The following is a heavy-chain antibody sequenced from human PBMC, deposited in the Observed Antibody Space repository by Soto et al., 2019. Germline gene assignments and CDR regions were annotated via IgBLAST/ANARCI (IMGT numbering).Heavy chain of an antibody. CDR2: IYHSGTT. J-gene: IGHJ4*02. D-gene: IGHD6-13*01. Sequence: QVQLQESGPGLVKPSGTLSLTCAVSGGYISRTDWWTWVRHPPGKGLAWIGEIYHSGTTNYNPSLKSRVTISLDKSRNQFSLTLRSVTAADTAVYYCAVPGAGDFDYWGKGALVTVSS. V-gene: IGHV4-4*02. CDR3: AVPGAGDFDY. CDR1: GGYISRTDW.